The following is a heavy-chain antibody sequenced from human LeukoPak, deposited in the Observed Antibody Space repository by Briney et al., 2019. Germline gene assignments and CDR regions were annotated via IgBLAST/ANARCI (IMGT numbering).Heavy chain of an antibody. Sequence: GGSLRLSCAASGFTFTNYSFNWVRQVLGKGLEWVSSITTTFYTYYTDSVKGRVTISSNNSKNSLYLQLISLRAEDTAVYYCARVRANWYGDYGGRGTLV. D-gene: IGHD6-13*01. J-gene: IGHJ4*02. CDR1: GFTFTNYS. CDR3: ARVRANWYGDY. V-gene: IGHV3-21*01. CDR2: ITTTFYT.